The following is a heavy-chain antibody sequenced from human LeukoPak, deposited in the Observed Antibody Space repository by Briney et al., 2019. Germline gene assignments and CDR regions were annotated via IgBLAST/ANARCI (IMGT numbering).Heavy chain of an antibody. Sequence: ASVTVSCTVSVYTLTELSMHWVRQAPGKGLEWMGGFDPEDGETIYAQKFQGRVTMTEDTSTDTAYMELSSLRSEDTAVYYCATDLGIAAAGFDYWGQGTLVTVSS. CDR2: FDPEDGET. J-gene: IGHJ4*02. CDR3: ATDLGIAAAGFDY. D-gene: IGHD6-13*01. CDR1: VYTLTELS. V-gene: IGHV1-24*01.